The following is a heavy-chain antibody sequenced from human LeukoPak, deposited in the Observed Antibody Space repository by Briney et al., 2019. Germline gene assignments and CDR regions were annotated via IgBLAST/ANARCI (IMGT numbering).Heavy chain of an antibody. CDR1: GFTFSSYS. V-gene: IGHV3-48*01. CDR3: AGPPGETTVTRGGDY. D-gene: IGHD4-17*01. J-gene: IGHJ4*02. CDR2: ISSSSSTI. Sequence: GGSLRLSCAASGFTFSSYSMNWVRQAPGKGLEWVSYISSSSSTIYYADSVKGRFTISRDNAKNSLYLQMNSLRAEDTAVYYCAGPPGETTVTRGGDYWGQGTLVTVSS.